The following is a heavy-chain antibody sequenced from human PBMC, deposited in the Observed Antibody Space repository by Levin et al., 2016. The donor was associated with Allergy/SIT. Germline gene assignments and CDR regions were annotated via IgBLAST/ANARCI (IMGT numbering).Heavy chain of an antibody. J-gene: IGHJ4*02. CDR2: INHSGST. Sequence: SETLSLTCAVYGGSFSGYYWSWIRQPPGKGLEWIGEINHSGSTNYNPSLKSRVTISVDTSKNQFSLKLSSVTAADTAVYYCARGPLPPLRWYSSGWSTVAKYFDYWGQGTLVTVSS. D-gene: IGHD6-19*01. CDR1: GGSFSGYY. CDR3: ARGPLPPLRWYSSGWSTVAKYFDY. V-gene: IGHV4-34*01.